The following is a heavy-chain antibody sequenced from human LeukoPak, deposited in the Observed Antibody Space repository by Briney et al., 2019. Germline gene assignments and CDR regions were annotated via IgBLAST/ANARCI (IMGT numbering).Heavy chain of an antibody. CDR1: GFTFSSYA. D-gene: IGHD4-17*01. CDR2: ISGSGGRT. Sequence: PGGSLRLSCAASGFTFSSYAMNWVRQAPGKRLEWVSGISGSGGRTYYADSVKGRFTVSKDNSVNTLYLQINGLRAEDTAVYYCAKEPVITVTTYSRHFDYWGQGTLVTVSS. CDR3: AKEPVITVTTYSRHFDY. J-gene: IGHJ4*02. V-gene: IGHV3-23*01.